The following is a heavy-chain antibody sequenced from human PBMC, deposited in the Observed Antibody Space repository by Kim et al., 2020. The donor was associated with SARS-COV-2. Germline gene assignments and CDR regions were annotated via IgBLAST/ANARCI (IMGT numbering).Heavy chain of an antibody. V-gene: IGHV4-31*03. D-gene: IGHD6-13*01. CDR1: GGSISSGGYY. CDR2: IYYSGST. Sequence: SETLSLTCTVSGGSISSGGYYWSWIRQHPGKGLEWIGYIYYSGSTYYNPSLKSRVTISVDTSKNQFSLKLSSVTAADTAVYYCARAPIPPIAAAGLFDYWGQGTLVTVSS. J-gene: IGHJ4*02. CDR3: ARAPIPPIAAAGLFDY.